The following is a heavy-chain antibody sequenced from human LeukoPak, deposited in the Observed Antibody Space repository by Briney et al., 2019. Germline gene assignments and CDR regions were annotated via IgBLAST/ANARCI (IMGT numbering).Heavy chain of an antibody. Sequence: GGPLRLSCTASGFTFGDYAMSWFRQAPGKGLEWVGFIRSKAYGGTTEYAASVKGRFTISRDDSKSIAYLQMNSLKTEDTAVYYCARDAGYSSGWTKGDYWGQGTLVTVSS. D-gene: IGHD6-19*01. J-gene: IGHJ4*02. CDR2: IRSKAYGGTT. V-gene: IGHV3-49*03. CDR3: ARDAGYSSGWTKGDY. CDR1: GFTFGDYA.